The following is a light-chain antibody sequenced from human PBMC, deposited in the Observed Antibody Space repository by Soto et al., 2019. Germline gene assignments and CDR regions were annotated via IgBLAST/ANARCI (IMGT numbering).Light chain of an antibody. J-gene: IGLJ2*01. Sequence: QSVLTQPASVSASPGQSITISRTGTSSDIGAYNSVSWYQQLPGKAPQLMIYDVSFRPSGISSRFSGSKSGNTASLTISGLRPDDDADYYCASYTTARIRVFGGGTKLTVL. CDR1: SSDIGAYNS. CDR2: DVS. CDR3: ASYTTARIRV. V-gene: IGLV2-14*03.